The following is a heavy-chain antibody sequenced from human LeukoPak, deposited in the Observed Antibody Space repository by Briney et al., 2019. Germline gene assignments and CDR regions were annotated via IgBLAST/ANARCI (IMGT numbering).Heavy chain of an antibody. J-gene: IGHJ4*02. CDR1: GFTFHDHG. V-gene: IGHV3-20*04. CDR2: LNWNGDNT. CDR3: AREEGPYFDC. Sequence: GGSLRLSCAPSGFTFHDHGMSWVRQAPGKGLEWVSALNWNGDNTGHAHSAKGRFTVSRGNARKSLYLQMNGLTAEDTAFYYCAREEGPYFDCWGQGALVTVSS.